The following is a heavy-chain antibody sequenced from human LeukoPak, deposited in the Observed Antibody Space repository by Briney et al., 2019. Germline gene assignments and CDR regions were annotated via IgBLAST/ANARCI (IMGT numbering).Heavy chain of an antibody. D-gene: IGHD1-7*01. CDR1: GGSINFYY. CDR3: ARTTGNYGYYFDH. J-gene: IGHJ4*02. Sequence: SETLSLTCTVSGGSINFYYWSWIRQTPGKGLEWIGYIYYRGSTNYNPYLKRRVTTSSNTPKNQYSLNLSYVTAADPAIDYCARTTGNYGYYFDHWGQGAKVTVSS. V-gene: IGHV4-59*01. CDR2: IYYRGST.